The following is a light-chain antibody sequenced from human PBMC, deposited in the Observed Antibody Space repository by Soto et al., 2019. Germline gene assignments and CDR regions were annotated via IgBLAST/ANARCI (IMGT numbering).Light chain of an antibody. V-gene: IGLV2-14*01. J-gene: IGLJ3*02. Sequence: QSALTQPASVSGSPGQSITISCTGTSSDVGGYNYVSWYQQHPGKAPKLMIYEVSNRPSGVSNHFSGSKSGNTASLTISGLQAEDEADYYCSSYTSSSTGWVFGGGTKLTVL. CDR2: EVS. CDR3: SSYTSSSTGWV. CDR1: SSDVGGYNY.